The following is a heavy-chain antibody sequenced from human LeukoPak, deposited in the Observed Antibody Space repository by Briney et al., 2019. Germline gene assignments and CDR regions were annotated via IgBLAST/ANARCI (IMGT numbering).Heavy chain of an antibody. V-gene: IGHV3-23*01. CDR3: AKVPIDETIVVVPAAPWWYFDY. CDR2: ISGSGGST. J-gene: IGHJ4*02. D-gene: IGHD2-2*01. CDR1: GFTFSSYA. Sequence: GGSLRLSCAASGFTFSSYAMSWVRQAPGKGLEWVSAISGSGGSTYYAESVKGRFTISRDNSKNTLYLQMNSLRAEDTAVYYCAKVPIDETIVVVPAAPWWYFDYWGQGTLVTVSS.